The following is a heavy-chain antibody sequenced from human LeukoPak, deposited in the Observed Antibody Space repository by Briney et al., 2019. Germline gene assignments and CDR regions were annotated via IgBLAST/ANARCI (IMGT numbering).Heavy chain of an antibody. D-gene: IGHD2-21*01. CDR2: IYSSGST. J-gene: IGHJ4*02. Sequence: PSETLSLTCSVSGDSISSNYWTWIRQPPGKGLEWIGYIYSSGSTFYNPSLKSRVAISVDTSKNQFSLNLSSVTAADTAMYYCARVHIVTSLDYWGQGTPVTVSS. CDR3: ARVHIVTSLDY. CDR1: GDSISSNY. V-gene: IGHV4-59*06.